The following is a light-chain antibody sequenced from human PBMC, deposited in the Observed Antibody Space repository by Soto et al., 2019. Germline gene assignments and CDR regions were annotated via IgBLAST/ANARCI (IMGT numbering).Light chain of an antibody. CDR3: QQYNSYPYT. CDR1: QSISSW. Sequence: DIQMTQSPSTLSASVGDRVTITCRASQSISSWLAWYQQKPGKAPKLLIYKASSLESGVPSRFSGSGSGTEFTLNISSVQPDDFATYSCQQYNSYPYTFGQGTKLEIK. V-gene: IGKV1-5*03. CDR2: KAS. J-gene: IGKJ2*01.